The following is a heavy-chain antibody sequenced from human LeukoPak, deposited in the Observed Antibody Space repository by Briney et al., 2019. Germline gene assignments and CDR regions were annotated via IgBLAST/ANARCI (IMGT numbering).Heavy chain of an antibody. J-gene: IGHJ4*02. CDR2: IYYSGST. Sequence: KPSVTLSLTCTVSGGSISSYYWSWIRQPPGKGLEWICYIYYSGSTNYNPSLKSRVTISVDTSKNQFSLKLSSVTAADTAVYYCARAGYCSSTSCYAGYFDYWGQGTLVTVSS. CDR1: GGSISSYY. CDR3: ARAGYCSSTSCYAGYFDY. V-gene: IGHV4-59*01. D-gene: IGHD2-2*01.